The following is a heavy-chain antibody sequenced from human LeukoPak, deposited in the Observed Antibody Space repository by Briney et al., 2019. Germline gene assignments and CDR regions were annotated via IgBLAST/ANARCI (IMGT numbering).Heavy chain of an antibody. CDR3: ASGQILRYFDWFTPNLARNDY. V-gene: IGHV1-8*01. CDR1: GYTFNSYD. CDR2: MNPNSGNT. J-gene: IGHJ4*02. D-gene: IGHD3-9*01. Sequence: EASVKVSCKASGYTFNSYDINWVRQASGQGLEWMGWMNPNSGNTGYAEKVQGRVTMTRNTSISTAYRELSSLRAEDTAVYYCASGQILRYFDWFTPNLARNDYWGQGTLVTVSS.